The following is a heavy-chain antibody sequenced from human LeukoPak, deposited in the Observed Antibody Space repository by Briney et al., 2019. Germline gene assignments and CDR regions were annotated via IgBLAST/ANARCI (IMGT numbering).Heavy chain of an antibody. CDR1: GFSFSTSW. CDR3: ASGLASSSIWYWYFAR. D-gene: IGHD6-13*01. J-gene: IGHJ2*01. Sequence: GGSLRLSCTTSGFSFSTSWMSWVRQTPGKGLEWVANIKEDGSRTYLADAVQGRFSVSRDNAKNSVYLQMSSLRADDTSVYYCASGLASSSIWYWYFARWGRGTFVSVSS. V-gene: IGHV3-7*01. CDR2: IKEDGSRT.